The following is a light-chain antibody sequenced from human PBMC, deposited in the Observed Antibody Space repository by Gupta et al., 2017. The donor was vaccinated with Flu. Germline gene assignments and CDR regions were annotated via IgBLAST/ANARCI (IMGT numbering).Light chain of an antibody. Sequence: ISCTGTSSDVGRYYYVSWYQQRPGKAPKLMISEVTNRPSGVSHRFSGSKSGNTASLTISGLQAEDEADYYCSSYTSTNSLLFGGGTKLTVL. CDR2: EVT. J-gene: IGLJ3*02. CDR3: SSYTSTNSLL. CDR1: SSDVGRYYY. V-gene: IGLV2-14*01.